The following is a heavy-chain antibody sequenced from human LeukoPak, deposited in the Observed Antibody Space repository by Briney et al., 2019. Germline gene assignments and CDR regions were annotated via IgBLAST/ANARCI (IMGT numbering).Heavy chain of an antibody. CDR1: GGSISSSSYY. D-gene: IGHD4-23*01. Sequence: PSETLSLTCTVSGGSISSSSYYWGWIRQPPGKGLEWIGSIYYSGSTYYNPSLKSRVTISVDTSKNQFSLKLSSVTAADTAVYYCARETGDYGGKTSVDYWGQGTLVTVSS. J-gene: IGHJ4*02. V-gene: IGHV4-39*07. CDR2: IYYSGST. CDR3: ARETGDYGGKTSVDY.